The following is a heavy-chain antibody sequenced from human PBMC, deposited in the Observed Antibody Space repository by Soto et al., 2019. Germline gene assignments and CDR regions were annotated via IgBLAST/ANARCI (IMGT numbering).Heavy chain of an antibody. J-gene: IGHJ5*02. CDR2: ISYDESNK. D-gene: IGHD6-13*01. Sequence: PGGSLRLSWASYGFTFSNYAMHSVLHAPVEVVYLVAVISYDESNKYYADSVKGRFTISRDNSKNTLYLQMNSLRAEDTAVYYCARARIEAAGTDFLDWFDPWGQGTLVTVSS. CDR1: GFTFSNYA. V-gene: IGHV3-30-3*01. CDR3: ARARIEAAGTDFLDWFDP.